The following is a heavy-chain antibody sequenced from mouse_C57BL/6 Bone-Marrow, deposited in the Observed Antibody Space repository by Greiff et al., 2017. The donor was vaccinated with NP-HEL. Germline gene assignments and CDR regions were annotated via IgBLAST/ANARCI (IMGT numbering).Heavy chain of an antibody. CDR1: GFTFSSYA. CDR2: ISDGGSYT. Sequence: EVKVVESGGGLVKPGGSLKLSCAASGFTFSSYAMSWVRQTPEKRLEWVATISDGGSYTYYPDNVKGRFTISRDNAKNNLYLQMSHLKSEDTAMYYCARDPLYYFDYWGQGTTLTVSS. J-gene: IGHJ2*01. CDR3: ARDPLYYFDY. V-gene: IGHV5-4*01.